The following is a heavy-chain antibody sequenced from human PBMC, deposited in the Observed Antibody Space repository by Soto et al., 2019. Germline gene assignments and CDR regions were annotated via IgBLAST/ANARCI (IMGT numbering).Heavy chain of an antibody. CDR1: GYSFTSYW. J-gene: IGHJ3*02. Sequence: GESLKISCKGSGYSFTSYWIGWVRQMPGKGLEWMGIIYPGDSDTRYSPSFQGQVTISADKSFSTAYLQWSSLKASDTAMYYCARIVLRFLEWSVDAFDIWGQGTMVTVSS. D-gene: IGHD3-3*01. V-gene: IGHV5-51*01. CDR2: IYPGDSDT. CDR3: ARIVLRFLEWSVDAFDI.